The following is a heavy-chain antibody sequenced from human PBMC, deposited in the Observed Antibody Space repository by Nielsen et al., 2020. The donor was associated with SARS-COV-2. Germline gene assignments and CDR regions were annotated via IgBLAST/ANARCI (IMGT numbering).Heavy chain of an antibody. Sequence: GGSLRLSCAASGFTFSSYAMHWVRQAPGKGLEYVSAISSNGGSTYYANSVKGRFTTSRDNSKNTLYLQMGSLRAEDMAVYYCARALATMSGYYYGMDVWGQGTTVTVSS. D-gene: IGHD5-12*01. CDR1: GFTFSSYA. CDR2: ISSNGGST. CDR3: ARALATMSGYYYGMDV. V-gene: IGHV3-64*01. J-gene: IGHJ6*02.